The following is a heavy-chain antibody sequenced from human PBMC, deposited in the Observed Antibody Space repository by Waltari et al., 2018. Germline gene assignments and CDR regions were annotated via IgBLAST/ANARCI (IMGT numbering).Heavy chain of an antibody. D-gene: IGHD4-17*01. V-gene: IGHV3-23*01. J-gene: IGHJ6*02. CDR1: GFTFSSYA. CDR2: ISGSGGST. CDR3: AKDQRGYGDYYYYYGMDV. Sequence: EVQLLESGGGLVQPGGSLRLSCAASGFTFSSYAMSWVRQAPGKGREWVSAISGSGGSTYYADSVKGRFTISRDNSKNTLYLQMNSLRAEDTAVYYCAKDQRGYGDYYYYYGMDVWGQGTTVTVSS.